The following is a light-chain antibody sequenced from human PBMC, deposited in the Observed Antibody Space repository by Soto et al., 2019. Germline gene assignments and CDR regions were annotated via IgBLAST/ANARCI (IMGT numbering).Light chain of an antibody. CDR2: SNN. Sequence: QLVLTQPPSASATPGQRVTMSCSGSSSNFGSNTVNWYQQLPGTAPKLLIYSNNQRPSGVPDRFSGSKSGTSASLAISGLQSEDEADYYCAAWDDSLHGWVFGGGTQLTVL. CDR3: AAWDDSLHGWV. V-gene: IGLV1-44*01. CDR1: SSNFGSNT. J-gene: IGLJ3*02.